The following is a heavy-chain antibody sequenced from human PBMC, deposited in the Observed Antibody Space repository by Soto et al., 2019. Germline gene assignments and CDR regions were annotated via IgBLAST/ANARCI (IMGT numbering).Heavy chain of an antibody. CDR1: GFTVTSYW. CDR2: IYNDGTYS. D-gene: IGHD3-10*01. Sequence: GGSLRLSCAASGFTVTSYWMHWVRQSPGKGLAWISRIYNDGTYSDYADSVRGRFTISRDNVNDTLYLQMNNLRAEDSGLYYCTRGPRPISTGTGAYWGQGTQVTVSS. V-gene: IGHV3-74*01. J-gene: IGHJ4*02. CDR3: TRGPRPISTGTGAY.